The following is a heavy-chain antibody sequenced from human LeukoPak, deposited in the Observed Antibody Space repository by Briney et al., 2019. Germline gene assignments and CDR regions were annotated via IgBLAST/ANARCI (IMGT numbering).Heavy chain of an antibody. Sequence: ASVKVSCKVSGYTLTELSMHWVRQAPGKGLEWMGGFDPEDGETIYAQKFQGRVTMTEDTSTDTAYMELSSLRSEDTAVYYCATGLGYCSGGSCYEGEDDAFDTWGQGTMVTVSS. CDR3: ATGLGYCSGGSCYEGEDDAFDT. D-gene: IGHD2-15*01. V-gene: IGHV1-24*01. J-gene: IGHJ3*02. CDR2: FDPEDGET. CDR1: GYTLTELS.